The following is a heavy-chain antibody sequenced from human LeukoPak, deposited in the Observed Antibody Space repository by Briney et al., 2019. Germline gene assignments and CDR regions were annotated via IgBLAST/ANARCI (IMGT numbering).Heavy chain of an antibody. CDR2: IYYSGST. V-gene: IGHV4-59*12. CDR3: ARENFGYFDL. Sequence: SETLSLTCTVSGDSISSSYWSWIRQPPGKGLEWIGYIYYSGSTDYNPSLKSRVTISVDTSKNQFSLKLSSVTAADTAVYYCARENFGYFDLWGRGTLVTVSS. D-gene: IGHD3-9*01. J-gene: IGHJ2*01. CDR1: GDSISSSY.